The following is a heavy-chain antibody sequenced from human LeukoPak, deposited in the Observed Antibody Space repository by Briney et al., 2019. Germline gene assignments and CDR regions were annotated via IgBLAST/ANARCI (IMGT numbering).Heavy chain of an antibody. CDR3: AKDRLELRLGAFDI. Sequence: PGGSLRLSWAASGFTFSSYGMSWVRQEPGKGLEWVSAICGSGRSTYYADSVTGRFTISRDNSKNTLYLQMNSLRAEDTAVYYCAKDRLELRLGAFDIWGQGTMVTVSS. J-gene: IGHJ3*02. CDR1: GFTFSSYG. V-gene: IGHV3-23*01. D-gene: IGHD1-7*01. CDR2: ICGSGRST.